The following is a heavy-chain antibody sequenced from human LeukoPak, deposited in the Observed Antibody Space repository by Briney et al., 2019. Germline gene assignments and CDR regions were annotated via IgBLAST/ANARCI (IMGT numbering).Heavy chain of an antibody. Sequence: SVKVSCKASGSTPSSYPISWVRQAPGQGLEWMGRVIPIAGLTNYGQKFQGRVTLTADISIKTAYMELSGLTIDDTAIYYCARSVASPNAGRGNWFDPWGQGTLVTVSS. CDR3: ARSVASPNAGRGNWFDP. D-gene: IGHD3-10*01. CDR1: GSTPSSYP. V-gene: IGHV1-69*02. CDR2: VIPIAGLT. J-gene: IGHJ5*02.